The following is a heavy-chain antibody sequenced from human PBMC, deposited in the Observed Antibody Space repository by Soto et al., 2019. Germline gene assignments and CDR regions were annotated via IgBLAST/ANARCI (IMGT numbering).Heavy chain of an antibody. J-gene: IGHJ2*01. Sequence: QVQLVESGGGVVQPGRSLRLSCAASGFTFSSYGMHWVRQAPGKGLEWVAVISYDGSNKYYAGSVKGRFTISRDNSKNTLYLQMNSLRAEDTAVYYCAKDSTVVVTAIGSWYFDLWGRGTLVTVSS. CDR3: AKDSTVVVTAIGSWYFDL. D-gene: IGHD2-21*02. CDR2: ISYDGSNK. CDR1: GFTFSSYG. V-gene: IGHV3-30*18.